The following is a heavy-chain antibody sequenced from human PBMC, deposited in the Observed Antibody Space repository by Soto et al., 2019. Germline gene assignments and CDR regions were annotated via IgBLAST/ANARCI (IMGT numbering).Heavy chain of an antibody. V-gene: IGHV3-23*01. CDR3: AKDSLSLWEPKYPP. D-gene: IGHD3-16*01. Sequence: EVQLLESGGGLVQPGGSLRLSCAASGFTFSSYAMSWVRQAPGKGLEWVSAISGSGGSTYYADSLKGRFTIARDNSKNTLYLQMNSLRAEDTAVYYCAKDSLSLWEPKYPPWGQGTLVTVSS. CDR1: GFTFSSYA. CDR2: ISGSGGST. J-gene: IGHJ5*02.